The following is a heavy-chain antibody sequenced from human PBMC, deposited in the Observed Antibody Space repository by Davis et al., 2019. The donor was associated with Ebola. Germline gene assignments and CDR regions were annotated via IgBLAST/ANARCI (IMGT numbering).Heavy chain of an antibody. CDR2: TYYNSKWYS. CDR1: GDSVSLNSAG. Sequence: HSQTLSLTCAISGDSVSLNSAGWNWIRQSPSRGLEWLGRTYYNSKWYSDYATSVRGRITINADTSGNKFYLQLNSVTPEDTALYYCARGWLRAGMDVWGEGTTVTVPS. CDR3: ARGWLRAGMDV. V-gene: IGHV6-1*01. J-gene: IGHJ6*04. D-gene: IGHD5-18*01.